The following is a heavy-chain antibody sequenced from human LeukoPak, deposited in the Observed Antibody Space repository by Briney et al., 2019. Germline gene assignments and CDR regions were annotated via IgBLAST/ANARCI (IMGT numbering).Heavy chain of an antibody. Sequence: ASVKVSCKASGGTFSSYAISWVRQAPGQGLEWMGGIIPIFGTANYAQKFQGRVTMTTDTSTSTAYMELRSLRSDDTAVYYCASWTYSSGWYYFDYWGQGTLVTVSS. CDR2: IIPIFGTA. D-gene: IGHD6-19*01. J-gene: IGHJ4*02. V-gene: IGHV1-69*05. CDR1: GGTFSSYA. CDR3: ASWTYSSGWYYFDY.